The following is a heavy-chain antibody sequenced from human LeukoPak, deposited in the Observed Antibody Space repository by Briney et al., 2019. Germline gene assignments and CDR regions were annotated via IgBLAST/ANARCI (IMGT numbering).Heavy chain of an antibody. V-gene: IGHV1-18*01. J-gene: IGHJ4*02. CDR3: ATSYYYGSGSYLRAFDY. D-gene: IGHD3-10*01. CDR1: GYTFTSYG. CDR2: ISAYNGNT. Sequence: ASVKVSCKASGYTFTSYGISWVRQAPGQGREWMGWISAYNGNTNYAQKLQGRVTMTTDTSTSTAYMELRSLRSDDTAVYYCATSYYYGSGSYLRAFDYWGQGTLVTVSS.